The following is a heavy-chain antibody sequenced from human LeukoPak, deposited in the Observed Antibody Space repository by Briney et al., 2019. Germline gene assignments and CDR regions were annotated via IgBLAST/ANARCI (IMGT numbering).Heavy chain of an antibody. J-gene: IGHJ5*02. V-gene: IGHV1-2*02. Sequence: ASVKVSCKASGYTFNTYGITWVRQAPGQGLEWMGWINPNSGGTNYAQKFQGRVTMTTDTSMSTAYMELSRLTSDDTAVYYCARAGGRSWFDPWGQGTLVTVSS. CDR2: INPNSGGT. CDR1: GYTFNTYG. CDR3: ARAGGRSWFDP.